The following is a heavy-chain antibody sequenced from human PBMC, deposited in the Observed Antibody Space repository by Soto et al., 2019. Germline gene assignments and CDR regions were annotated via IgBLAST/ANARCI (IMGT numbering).Heavy chain of an antibody. D-gene: IGHD2-21*02. J-gene: IGHJ5*02. V-gene: IGHV3-13*01. Sequence: PGESLKISCVASGFTFKTYDMYWVRQVPGQGLEWVSGIGTLRDTYYSASVAGRFTVSRENGRNSLYLQMNSLRAGDSGIYFCARGRSNDFSSSPPPRFDPWGRGTLVTVSS. CDR1: GFTFKTYD. CDR2: IGTLRDT. CDR3: ARGRSNDFSSSPPPRFDP.